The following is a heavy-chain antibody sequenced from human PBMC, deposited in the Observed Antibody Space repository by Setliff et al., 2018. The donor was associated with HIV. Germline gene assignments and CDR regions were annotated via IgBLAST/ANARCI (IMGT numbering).Heavy chain of an antibody. CDR1: GFTFSTYT. CDR3: AKDPNGDYVGAFDS. CDR2: ISDSGSIK. D-gene: IGHD4-17*01. V-gene: IGHV3-48*04. J-gene: IGHJ3*01. Sequence: GVLRLSCEASGFTFSTYTMTWVRQAPGKGLEWVSYISDSGSIKYFADSVKGRFSISRDNAKNSLYLQMNSLRAEDTAVYYCAKDPNGDYVGAFDSWGPGTMVTVSS.